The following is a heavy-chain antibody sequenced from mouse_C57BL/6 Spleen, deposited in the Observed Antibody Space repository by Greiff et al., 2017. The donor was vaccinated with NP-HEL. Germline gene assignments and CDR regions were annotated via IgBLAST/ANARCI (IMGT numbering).Heavy chain of an antibody. D-gene: IGHD1-1*01. CDR1: GYTFTSYW. V-gene: IGHV1-69*01. CDR2: IDPSDSYT. CDR3: ARSLYYYGSSYEVYFDY. J-gene: IGHJ2*01. Sequence: VQLQQPGAELVMPGASVKLSCKASGYTFTSYWMHWVKQRPGQGLEWIGEIDPSDSYTNYNQKFKGKSTLTVDKSSSTAYMQLSSLTSEDSAVYYCARSLYYYGSSYEVYFDYWGQGTTLTVSS.